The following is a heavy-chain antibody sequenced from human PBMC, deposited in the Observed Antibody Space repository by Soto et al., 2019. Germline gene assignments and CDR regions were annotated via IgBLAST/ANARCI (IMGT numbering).Heavy chain of an antibody. D-gene: IGHD3-9*01. CDR3: AKDKGRYFDWKNYYMDV. CDR2: ISWNSGSI. J-gene: IGHJ6*03. CDR1: GFTFDDYA. V-gene: IGHV3-9*01. Sequence: GGSLRLSCAASGFTFDDYAMHWVRQAPGKGLEWVSGISWNSGSIGYADSVKGRFTISRDNAKNSLYLQMNSLRAEDTALYYCAKDKGRYFDWKNYYMDVWGKGTTVTVSS.